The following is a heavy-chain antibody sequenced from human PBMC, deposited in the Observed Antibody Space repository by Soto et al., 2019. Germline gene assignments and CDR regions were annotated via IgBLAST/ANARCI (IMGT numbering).Heavy chain of an antibody. Sequence: EVQLVESGGGLVQPGGSLRLSCAASGFTFSSYEMNWVRQAPGKGLEWVSYISSSSSTIYYADSVKGRFTISRDNAKNSLYLQMNSLRDEDTAVYYCARDNVLLWFGELLQLPYYYYGMDVWGQGTTVTVSS. CDR2: ISSSSSTI. D-gene: IGHD3-10*01. CDR3: ARDNVLLWFGELLQLPYYYYGMDV. J-gene: IGHJ6*02. CDR1: GFTFSSYE. V-gene: IGHV3-48*03.